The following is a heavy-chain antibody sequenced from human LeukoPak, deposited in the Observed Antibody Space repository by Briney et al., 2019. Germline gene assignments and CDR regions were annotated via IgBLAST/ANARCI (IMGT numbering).Heavy chain of an antibody. J-gene: IGHJ5*02. Sequence: SQTLSLTCTVSGGSISSSSYYWGWIRQPPGKGLEWIGSIYYSGSTYYNPSLKSRVTISVDTSKNQFSLKLSSVTAADTAVYYCARENPPDIYPTYNWFDPWGQGTLVTVSS. CDR1: GGSISSSSYY. D-gene: IGHD3-16*02. CDR3: ARENPPDIYPTYNWFDP. CDR2: IYYSGST. V-gene: IGHV4-39*07.